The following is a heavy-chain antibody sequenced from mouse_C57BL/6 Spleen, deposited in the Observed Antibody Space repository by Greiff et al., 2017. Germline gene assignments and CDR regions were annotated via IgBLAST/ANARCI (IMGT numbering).Heavy chain of an antibody. CDR3: ATAVKMHVTTVVSGYFDV. Sequence: EVMLVESGGGLVKPGGSLKLSCAASGFTFSDYGMHWVRQAPEKGLEWVAYISSGSSTIYYADTVKGRFTISRDNAKNTLFLQMTSLRSEDTAMYYCATAVKMHVTTVVSGYFDVWGTGTTVTVSS. CDR2: ISSGSSTI. D-gene: IGHD1-1*01. CDR1: GFTFSDYG. J-gene: IGHJ1*03. V-gene: IGHV5-17*01.